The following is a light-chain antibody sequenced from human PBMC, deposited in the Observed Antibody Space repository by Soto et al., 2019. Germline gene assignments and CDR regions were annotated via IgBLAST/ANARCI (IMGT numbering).Light chain of an antibody. V-gene: IGLV4-60*03. Sequence: QSVLTQSSSASASLGSSVKVTCTLSSGHSGYIIAWHQQHPGKAPRYLMKLERSGNYNKGSGVPDRFSGSSSGADRFLTISNLQSEDEADYYCETWDTNARVFGGGTKVTVL. CDR2: LERSGNY. CDR1: SGHSGYI. J-gene: IGLJ2*01. CDR3: ETWDTNARV.